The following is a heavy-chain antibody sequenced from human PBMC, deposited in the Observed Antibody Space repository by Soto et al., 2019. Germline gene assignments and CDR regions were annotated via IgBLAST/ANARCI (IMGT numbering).Heavy chain of an antibody. CDR3: ARYSGSYWHYLDF. J-gene: IGHJ4*02. Sequence: GETLNISCKGSGYSFASHWVAWVRQMPEKGLEWIGTIYPGDSDTKYSSAFRGHVTISADTSVSTAYLQWRSLEATDSAIYYCARYSGSYWHYLDFWVQGTLVTVSS. D-gene: IGHD1-26*01. CDR1: GYSFASHW. V-gene: IGHV5-51*01. CDR2: IYPGDSDT.